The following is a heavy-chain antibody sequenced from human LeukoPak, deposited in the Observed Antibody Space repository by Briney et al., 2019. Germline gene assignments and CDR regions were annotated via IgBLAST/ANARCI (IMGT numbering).Heavy chain of an antibody. Sequence: EASVKVSCKASGYTFTSYGISWVRQAPGQGLEWMGWISAYNGNTNYAQKLQGRVTMTTDTSTSTAYMELRSLRSDDAAVYYCARDWGDSRIAVAVGYWGQGTLVTVSS. CDR3: ARDWGDSRIAVAVGY. D-gene: IGHD6-19*01. J-gene: IGHJ4*02. V-gene: IGHV1-18*01. CDR2: ISAYNGNT. CDR1: GYTFTSYG.